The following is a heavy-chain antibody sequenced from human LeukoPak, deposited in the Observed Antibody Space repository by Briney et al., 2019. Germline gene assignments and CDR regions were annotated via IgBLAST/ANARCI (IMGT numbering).Heavy chain of an antibody. Sequence: PSETLSLTCTVSGGSISSSNYYGSWIRQPPGKGLEWIGYIYHCVNPNYNPSLKSRVTVSVDTSKDQFSLKLTSVTAADTAVYYCARTYYYGSGRYFDYWGQGTLVTVSS. CDR3: ARTYYYGSGRYFDY. CDR2: IYHCVNP. CDR1: GGSISSSNYY. J-gene: IGHJ4*02. D-gene: IGHD3-10*01. V-gene: IGHV4-61*01.